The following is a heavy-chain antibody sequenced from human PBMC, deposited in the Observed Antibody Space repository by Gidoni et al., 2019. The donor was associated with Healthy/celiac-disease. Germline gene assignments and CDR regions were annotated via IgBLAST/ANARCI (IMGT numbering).Heavy chain of an antibody. CDR2: FIPIFGTA. CDR3: ARVGCSGGSCYSFGYFDL. D-gene: IGHD2-15*01. CDR1: GGTFSSYA. V-gene: IGHV1-69*01. Sequence: QAQLVQSGAEVKKPGSSVKVPCKASGGTFSSYAISWVRQAPGQGLEWMGGFIPIFGTANYAQKFQGRVTITADESTSTAYMELSSLRSEDTAVYYCARVGCSGGSCYSFGYFDLWGRGTLVTVSS. J-gene: IGHJ2*01.